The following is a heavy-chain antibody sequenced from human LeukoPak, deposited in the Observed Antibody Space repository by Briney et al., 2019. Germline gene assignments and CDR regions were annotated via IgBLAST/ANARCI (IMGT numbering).Heavy chain of an antibody. CDR1: GDSISSYY. D-gene: IGHD3-10*01. V-gene: IGHV4-4*07. J-gene: IGHJ5*02. Sequence: PSETLSLTCTVSGDSISSYYWSWIRQPAGKGLEWIGRIYTSGSTNYNPSLKSRVTMAVDTSKNQFSLKLSSVTAADTAVYYCARAMVRGVIGNWFDPWGQGTLVTVSS. CDR3: ARAMVRGVIGNWFDP. CDR2: IYTSGST.